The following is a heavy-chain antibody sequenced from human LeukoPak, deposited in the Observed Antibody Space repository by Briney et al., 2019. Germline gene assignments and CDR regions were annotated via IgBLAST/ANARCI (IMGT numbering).Heavy chain of an antibody. CDR2: ISYDGSNR. D-gene: IGHD4-17*01. V-gene: IGHV3-30*18. J-gene: IGHJ4*02. CDR1: GFTFASYG. Sequence: GGSLRLSCAASGFTFASYGMQWVRQAPGKGLEWVAVISYDGSNRFYADSVKGRFTISRDNSKNTLYLQMNSLRAEDTAVYYCAKGGDYGDYGYFDYWGQGPLVTVSS. CDR3: AKGGDYGDYGYFDY.